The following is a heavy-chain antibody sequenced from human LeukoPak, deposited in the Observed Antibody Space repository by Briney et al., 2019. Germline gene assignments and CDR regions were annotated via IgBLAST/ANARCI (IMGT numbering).Heavy chain of an antibody. J-gene: IGHJ6*03. CDR1: GFTFSSYW. CDR3: ARDDDSRYYYYYMDV. V-gene: IGHV3-74*01. CDR2: INSEGSST. D-gene: IGHD2-21*02. Sequence: PGGSLTLSWAASGFTFSSYWMHWVRQAPGKGLVWVSRINSEGSSTSYANSVKDRFTISRDNAKNTMYLQMNSLRGVDTAVYDCARDDDSRYYYYYMDVWGKGTTVTVSS.